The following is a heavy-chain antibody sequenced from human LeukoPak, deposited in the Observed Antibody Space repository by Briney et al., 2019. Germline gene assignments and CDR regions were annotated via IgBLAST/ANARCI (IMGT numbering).Heavy chain of an antibody. Sequence: PGGSLRLSCAASGFTYSVYYMSWIRQAPGKGLEWVSYISSSGSTIYYADSVKGRFTYSRGNAKNSLYLHINSLRAEDTPVYYGASVGGAFDIWGQGTMVTVSS. V-gene: IGHV3-11*04. CDR3: ASVGGAFDI. D-gene: IGHD3-10*01. CDR1: GFTYSVYY. CDR2: ISSSGSTI. J-gene: IGHJ3*02.